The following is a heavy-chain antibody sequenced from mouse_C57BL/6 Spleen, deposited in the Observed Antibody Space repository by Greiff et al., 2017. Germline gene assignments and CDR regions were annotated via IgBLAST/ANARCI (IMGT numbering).Heavy chain of an antibody. D-gene: IGHD3-2*02. J-gene: IGHJ2*01. CDR3: ARSLDSSGY. Sequence: QVQLQQPGAELVRPGTSVKLSCKASGYTFTSHWMHWVKQRPGQGLEWIGVIDPSDSYTNYNQKFKGKATLTVDTSSSTAYMQLSSLTSEDSAVYYCARSLDSSGYWGQGTTLTVSS. V-gene: IGHV1-59*01. CDR2: IDPSDSYT. CDR1: GYTFTSHW.